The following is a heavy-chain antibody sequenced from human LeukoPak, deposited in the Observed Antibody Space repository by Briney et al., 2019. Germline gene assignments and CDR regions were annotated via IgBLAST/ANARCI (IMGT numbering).Heavy chain of an antibody. CDR2: IGDSGSGAYT. V-gene: IGHV3-23*01. CDR3: AKDRLTLDVFDI. D-gene: IGHD4-23*01. CDR1: GFAFISYG. Sequence: GGSLRLSCAASGFAFISYGMSWVRQAPGKGLEWVAGIGDSGSGAYTYYADSVKGRFTISRDNSKNTVYVQLNSLRAEDTAVYYCAKDRLTLDVFDIWGQGTMVTVSS. J-gene: IGHJ3*02.